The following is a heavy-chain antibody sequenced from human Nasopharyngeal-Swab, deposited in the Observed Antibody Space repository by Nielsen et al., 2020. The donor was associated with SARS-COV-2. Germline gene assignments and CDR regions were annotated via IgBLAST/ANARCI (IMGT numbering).Heavy chain of an antibody. CDR3: AVSYYDFWSGYYEVSGLDY. CDR1: GFTFSDYY. D-gene: IGHD3-3*01. V-gene: IGHV3-11*01. CDR2: ISSSGSTI. J-gene: IGHJ4*02. Sequence: GESLKISCAASGFTFSDYYMSWIRQAPGKGLEWVSYISSSGSTIYYADSVKGRFTISRDNAKNSLYLQMNSLRAEDTAVYYCAVSYYDFWSGYYEVSGLDYWGQGTLVTVSS.